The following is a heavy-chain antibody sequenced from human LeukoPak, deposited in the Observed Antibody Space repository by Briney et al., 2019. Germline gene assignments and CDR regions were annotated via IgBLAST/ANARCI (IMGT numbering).Heavy chain of an antibody. Sequence: SETLSLTCAVYGGSFSGYYWSWIRQPPGKGLEWIGEINHSGSTNYNPSLKSRVTISVDTSKNQFSLKLSSVTAADTAVYYCTGGFQWLSNFDYWGQGTLVTVSS. CDR1: GGSFSGYY. CDR3: TGGFQWLSNFDY. V-gene: IGHV4-34*01. J-gene: IGHJ4*02. CDR2: INHSGST. D-gene: IGHD3-22*01.